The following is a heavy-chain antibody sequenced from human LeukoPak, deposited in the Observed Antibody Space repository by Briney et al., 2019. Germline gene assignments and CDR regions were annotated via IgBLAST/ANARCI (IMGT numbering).Heavy chain of an antibody. CDR1: GFTFSSYA. CDR3: ARDPGSSWTYFDY. J-gene: IGHJ4*02. Sequence: GGSLRLSCAASGFTFSSYAMYWVRQAPGKGLEWVAVISYDGSNKYYADSVKGRFTISRDNSKNTLYLQMNSLRAEDTAVYYCARDPGSSWTYFDYWGQGTLVTVSS. D-gene: IGHD6-13*01. V-gene: IGHV3-30-3*01. CDR2: ISYDGSNK.